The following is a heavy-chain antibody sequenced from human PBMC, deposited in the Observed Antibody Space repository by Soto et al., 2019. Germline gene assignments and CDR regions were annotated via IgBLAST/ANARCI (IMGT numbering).Heavy chain of an antibody. CDR3: ARVRLSIAVNDALDF. CDR2: MTCDGANE. J-gene: IGHJ3*01. V-gene: IGHV3-30*14. D-gene: IGHD3-3*02. Sequence: QVYVVESGGGVVQPGRSLRLSCAASGFTFTDYVIHWVRQPAGKGLEWVASMTCDGANEYYADSVKGRFTMSRDNSKRTVSLQMNSLTPEDTAVYDCARVRLSIAVNDALDFWGQGTTVTVSS. CDR1: GFTFTDYV.